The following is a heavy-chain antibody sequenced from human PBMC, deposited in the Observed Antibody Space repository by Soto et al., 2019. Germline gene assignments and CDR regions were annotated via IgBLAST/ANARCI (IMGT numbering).Heavy chain of an antibody. D-gene: IGHD4-4*01. J-gene: IGHJ4*02. V-gene: IGHV4-61*01. CDR1: GGSVSRDSNF. CDR2: IYYSGPT. Sequence: LTCTVSGGSVSRDSNFWSWIRQPPGKGLEWIGYIYYSGPTRYNPSLESRVTISIDSSKNQVSLNLTSVTAADTAVYYCARGYSHYAHWGRGTLVTVSS. CDR3: ARGYSHYAH.